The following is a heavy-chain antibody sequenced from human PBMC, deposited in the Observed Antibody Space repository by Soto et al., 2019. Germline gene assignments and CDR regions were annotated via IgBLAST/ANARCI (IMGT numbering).Heavy chain of an antibody. Sequence: VQLVESGGGVVQPGRSLRLSCAASGFIFSGYAMHWVRQAPGKGLEWVAVISYDGNTQYYADSVKGRFTVSRDNSNTMLYVQMNNLRDEDTAMYYCAKETNAYEINFWGQGTLVTVSS. D-gene: IGHD3-9*01. CDR3: AKETNAYEINF. CDR1: GFIFSGYA. CDR2: ISYDGNTQ. V-gene: IGHV3-30-3*01. J-gene: IGHJ4*02.